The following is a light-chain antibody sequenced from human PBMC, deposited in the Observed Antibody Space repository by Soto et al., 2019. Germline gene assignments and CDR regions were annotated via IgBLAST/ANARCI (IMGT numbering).Light chain of an antibody. V-gene: IGKV1-9*01. J-gene: IGKJ2*01. Sequence: DIQLTQSPSFLSASVGDRVTITCWASQGITSYLAWYQQKPGKAPKLLIYAASTLQSGVPSRFGGSGSGTEFTLTISSLQPEDFATYYCQQLKSHPHIFGQGTKLEIK. CDR2: AAS. CDR1: QGITSY. CDR3: QQLKSHPHI.